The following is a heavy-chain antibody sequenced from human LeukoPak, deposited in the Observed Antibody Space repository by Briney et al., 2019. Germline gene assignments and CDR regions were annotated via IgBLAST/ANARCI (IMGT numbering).Heavy chain of an antibody. V-gene: IGHV4-59*01. CDR3: ARDFRFIHHGGQGGSPSAYCGGDCYSFSDY. Sequence: SQTLSLTCTVSGGSINSYYWSWIRQPPGKGLEWIGYIYYSGSTNYNPSLKSRVTISVDTSKNQFSLRLSSVTAADTAVYYCARDFRFIHHGGQGGSPSAYCGGDCYSFSDYWGQGTLVTVSS. CDR1: GGSINSYY. D-gene: IGHD2-21*02. CDR2: IYYSGST. J-gene: IGHJ4*02.